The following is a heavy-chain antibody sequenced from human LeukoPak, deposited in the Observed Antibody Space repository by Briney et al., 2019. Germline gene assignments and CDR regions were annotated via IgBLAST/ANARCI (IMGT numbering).Heavy chain of an antibody. J-gene: IGHJ4*02. CDR3: VKDLQWLVLDY. D-gene: IGHD6-19*01. Sequence: PGGSLRLSCSASGFTFSNYAMHWVRQAPGKGLDYVSGISSNGGNTYYADSVKGRFTISRDNSKNNLYLQMSSLRAEDTAVYYCVKDLQWLVLDYWGQGTLVTVSS. V-gene: IGHV3-64D*09. CDR2: ISSNGGNT. CDR1: GFTFSNYA.